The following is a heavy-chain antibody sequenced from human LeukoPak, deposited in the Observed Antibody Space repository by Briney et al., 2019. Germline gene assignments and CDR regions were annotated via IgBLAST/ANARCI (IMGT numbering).Heavy chain of an antibody. CDR3: ATEPRTVDY. V-gene: IGHV3-30*01. CDR1: GFTFSIYA. CDR2: ISYDGSNK. Sequence: GRSLRLSCVPPGFTFSIYAMYWGRAAPGEGLEWGAVISYDGSNKYSADSVKGRFTISRDNSKNTLYLQMNSLRAEDTAVYYCATEPRTVDYWGQGTLVTVSS. J-gene: IGHJ4*02.